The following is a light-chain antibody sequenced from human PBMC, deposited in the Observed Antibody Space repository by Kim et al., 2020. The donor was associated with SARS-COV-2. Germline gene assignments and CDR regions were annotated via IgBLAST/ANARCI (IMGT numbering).Light chain of an antibody. Sequence: QSVLTQPASVSGSPGQTITISCTGTSSDVGGYNYVSWYQQHPGKAPKLMIYDVSNRPSGVYNRFSGSKSSNTASLTISGLQAEDEADYYCSSYTSRRPRVFGGGTQLTVL. CDR1: SSDVGGYNY. CDR3: SSYTSRRPRV. V-gene: IGLV2-14*03. J-gene: IGLJ3*02. CDR2: DVS.